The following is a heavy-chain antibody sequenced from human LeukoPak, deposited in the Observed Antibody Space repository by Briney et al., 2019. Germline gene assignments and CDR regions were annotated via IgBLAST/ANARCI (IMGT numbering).Heavy chain of an antibody. CDR2: ISNSGGNT. V-gene: IGHV3-23*01. D-gene: IGHD6-13*01. Sequence: GGSLRLSCAASGFTFSSYSMNWVRQAPGKGLEWVSAISNSGGNTYYADSVKGRFTISRDNSKNTLYLQMNSLRAEDTAVYYCAKVQAAAGIDYWGQGTLVTVSS. CDR1: GFTFSSYS. J-gene: IGHJ4*02. CDR3: AKVQAAAGIDY.